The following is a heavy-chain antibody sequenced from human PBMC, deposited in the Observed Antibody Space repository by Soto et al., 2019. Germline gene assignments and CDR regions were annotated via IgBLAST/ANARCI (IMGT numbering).Heavy chain of an antibody. CDR1: GYTFTGYY. CDR3: ARGIAAADTGGKTTVHRGAFNI. Sequence: ASVKVSCKASGYTFTGYYMHWVRQAPGQGLEWMGWINPNSGGTNYAQKFQGWVTMTRDTSISTAYMELSRLRSDDTAVYYCARGIAAADTGGKTTVHRGAFNIWGKGTRVTFSS. CDR2: INPNSGGT. D-gene: IGHD6-13*01. J-gene: IGHJ3*02. V-gene: IGHV1-2*04.